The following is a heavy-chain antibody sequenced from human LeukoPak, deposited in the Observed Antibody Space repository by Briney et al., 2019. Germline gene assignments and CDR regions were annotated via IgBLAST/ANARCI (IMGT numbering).Heavy chain of an antibody. J-gene: IGHJ5*02. CDR3: ARGAFHTSSVWFDP. V-gene: IGHV4-34*01. Sequence: PSETLSLTCAVSGESFSHYYWSWLRQTPGKGLEWIGEINHRGTTNYNPSLKSRVAIPIDTSRNQFSLQVTSVTAADTAVFYCARGAFHTSSVWFDPWGQGTLVTVSS. D-gene: IGHD2-2*01. CDR1: GESFSHYY. CDR2: INHRGTT.